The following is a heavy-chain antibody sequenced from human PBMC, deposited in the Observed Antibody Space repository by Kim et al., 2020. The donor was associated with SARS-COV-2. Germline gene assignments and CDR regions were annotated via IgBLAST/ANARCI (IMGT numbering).Heavy chain of an antibody. CDR3: AKGESNWLDP. V-gene: IGHV1-69*06. CDR2: DSA. Sequence: DSANYAQKFQGRVTITAEKSTSTAYMELTSLNFEDTAVYYCAKGESNWLDPWGQGTLVTVSS. J-gene: IGHJ5*02. D-gene: IGHD3-10*01.